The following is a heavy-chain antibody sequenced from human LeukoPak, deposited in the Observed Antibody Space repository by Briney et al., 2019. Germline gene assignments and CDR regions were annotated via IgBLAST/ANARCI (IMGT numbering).Heavy chain of an antibody. CDR3: ARDTSYLWFGELTPYYFDY. V-gene: IGHV3-21*01. Sequence: GGSLRLSCAASGFTFSSYSMNWVRQAPGKGLEWVSSISSSSSYIYYADSVKGRFTISRDNAKNSLYLQMNSLRAEDTAVYYCARDTSYLWFGELTPYYFDYWGQGTPVTVSS. J-gene: IGHJ4*02. CDR2: ISSSSSYI. CDR1: GFTFSSYS. D-gene: IGHD3-10*01.